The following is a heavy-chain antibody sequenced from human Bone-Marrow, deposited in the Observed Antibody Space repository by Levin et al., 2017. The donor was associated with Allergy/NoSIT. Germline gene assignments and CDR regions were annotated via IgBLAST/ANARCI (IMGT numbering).Heavy chain of an antibody. V-gene: IGHV3-23*01. Sequence: QSGGSLRLSCTASGFTFSTYALSWVRLAPRKGVEWVSSLSGAGDSPYYAASVKGRFTISRDNSANTLYLQMDSLRAEDTAIYYCARVLGTELPPNFYYAMDVWGQGTTVTVSS. D-gene: IGHD1-26*01. CDR1: GFTFSTYA. CDR2: LSGAGDSP. CDR3: ARVLGTELPPNFYYAMDV. J-gene: IGHJ6*02.